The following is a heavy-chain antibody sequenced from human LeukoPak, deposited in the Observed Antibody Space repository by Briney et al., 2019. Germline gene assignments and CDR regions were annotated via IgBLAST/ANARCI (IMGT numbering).Heavy chain of an antibody. J-gene: IGHJ4*02. Sequence: SETLSLTCTVSGGSISSYYWSWIRQPPGKGLEWIGYIYYSGSTNYNPSLKSRVTISVDTPKNQFSLKLSSVTAADTAVYYCARMYYDFWSGYPYYFDYWGQGTLVTVSS. CDR3: ARMYYDFWSGYPYYFDY. CDR1: GGSISSYY. CDR2: IYYSGST. V-gene: IGHV4-59*12. D-gene: IGHD3-3*01.